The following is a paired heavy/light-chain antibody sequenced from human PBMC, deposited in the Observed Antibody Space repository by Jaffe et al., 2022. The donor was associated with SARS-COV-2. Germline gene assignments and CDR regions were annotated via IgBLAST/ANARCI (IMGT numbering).Heavy chain of an antibody. Sequence: EVQLVESGGGLVQPGRSLRLSCAASGFTLYDYAMHWVRQAPGKGLEWVSGISWNSGNIGYADSVKGRFTISRDNAKNSLYLQMNSLRAEDTALYYCVKGRLTGTTYFDYWGQGSLVTVSS. CDR3: VKGRLTGTTYFDY. CDR1: GFTLYDYA. D-gene: IGHD1-20*01. V-gene: IGHV3-9*01. CDR2: ISWNSGNI. J-gene: IGHJ4*02.
Light chain of an antibody. CDR1: QGISSY. CDR2: AAS. V-gene: IGKV1-8*01. Sequence: AIRMTQSPSSFSASTGDRVTITCRASQGISSYLAWYQQKPGKAPKLLIYAASTLQSGVPSRFSGSGSGTDFTLTISCLQSEDFATYYCQQYQSFPHTFGQGTKVDIK. J-gene: IGKJ1*01. CDR3: QQYQSFPHT.